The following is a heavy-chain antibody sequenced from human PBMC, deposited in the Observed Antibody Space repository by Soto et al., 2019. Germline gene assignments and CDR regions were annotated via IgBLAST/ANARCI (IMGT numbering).Heavy chain of an antibody. CDR3: APSLWFGTQVEL. V-gene: IGHV4-34*01. J-gene: IGHJ5*02. Sequence: QVQLQQWGAGLLKPSETLSLSCAVYGGYFNDNYYTWFRQPPGKGLEWIGEISRSGTTKYIPSPKRRAPISFHTSKTQASLKVTSVPAADTAVYYCAPSLWFGTQVELWGQGALVTVSS. CDR2: ISRSGTT. D-gene: IGHD3-10*01. CDR1: GGYFNDNY.